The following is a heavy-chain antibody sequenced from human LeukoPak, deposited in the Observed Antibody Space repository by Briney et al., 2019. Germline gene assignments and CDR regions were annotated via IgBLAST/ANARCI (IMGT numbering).Heavy chain of an antibody. J-gene: IGHJ3*02. CDR2: IKSDGSGT. D-gene: IGHD3-22*01. CDR1: GFTFNNYW. Sequence: GGSLRLSCAASGFTFNNYWVHWVRQGPGKGLVWVSPIKSDGSGTDYADSVKGRFTISRDNAKNTLYLQMNSLRAEDTAVYYCARVGYYYDSRDAFDIWGQGTMVTVSS. V-gene: IGHV3-74*01. CDR3: ARVGYYYDSRDAFDI.